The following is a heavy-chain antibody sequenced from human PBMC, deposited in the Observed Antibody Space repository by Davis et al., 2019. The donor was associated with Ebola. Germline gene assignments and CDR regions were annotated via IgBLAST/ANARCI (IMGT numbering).Heavy chain of an antibody. J-gene: IGHJ6*02. CDR3: ARTPVRTYYDFWSGYPTHDTGDYGMDV. CDR1: GYTFTSYD. D-gene: IGHD3-3*01. CDR2: MNPNSGKT. V-gene: IGHV1-8*01. Sequence: ASVKVSCKASGYTFTSYDINWVRQATGQGLEWMGWMNPNSGKTGYAQKFQGRVTMTRNTSISTAYMELSSLRSEDTAVYYCARTPVRTYYDFWSGYPTHDTGDYGMDVWGQGTTVTVSS.